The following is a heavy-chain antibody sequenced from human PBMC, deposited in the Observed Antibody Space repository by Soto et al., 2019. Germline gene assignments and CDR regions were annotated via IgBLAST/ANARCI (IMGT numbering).Heavy chain of an antibody. CDR2: MSHSGGT. CDR3: ARVAGGTATTVVDAFDI. V-gene: IGHV4-34*01. J-gene: IGHJ3*02. Sequence: QVQLQQWGAGLLKPSETMSLTCSVYGGFVSSGSYYWSWIRQPPGKGLEWIGEMSHSGGTHFNPSLKSRVTTSVDTAKMQVSLKMSSVTAADTALYYCARVAGGTATTVVDAFDIGGPWTMVTVSS. D-gene: IGHD4-17*01. CDR1: GGFVSSGSYY.